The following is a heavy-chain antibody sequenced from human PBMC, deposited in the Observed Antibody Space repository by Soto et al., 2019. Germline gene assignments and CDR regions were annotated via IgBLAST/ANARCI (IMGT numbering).Heavy chain of an antibody. J-gene: IGHJ4*02. V-gene: IGHV4-31*03. CDR3: ARGRSGYPPPY. CDR1: GGSISSGGYY. Sequence: HVQVQESGTGLVKHSQTLSLTCTVSGGSISSGGYYWNWIRQHTDRGLAWIGHIYYSGSTFYNPSLKSRVTISVDTSKNQFSLNLSSVTAADTAVYYCARGRSGYPPPYWSQGTLVTVSS. CDR2: IYYSGST. D-gene: IGHD6-25*01.